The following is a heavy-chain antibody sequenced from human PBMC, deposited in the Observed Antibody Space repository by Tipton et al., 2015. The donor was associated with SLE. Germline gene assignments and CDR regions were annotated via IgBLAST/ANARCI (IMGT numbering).Heavy chain of an antibody. V-gene: IGHV4-4*07. Sequence: TLSLTCTVSGGSISSYYWSWIRQPAGKGLEWIGRIYTSGSTNYNPSLKSRVTISVDRSKNQFSLRLTSVTVADTAVYYCARPGHGSWSLDLWGRGTLVTVSS. D-gene: IGHD2-2*03. J-gene: IGHJ2*01. CDR2: IYTSGST. CDR3: ARPGHGSWSLDL. CDR1: GGSISSYY.